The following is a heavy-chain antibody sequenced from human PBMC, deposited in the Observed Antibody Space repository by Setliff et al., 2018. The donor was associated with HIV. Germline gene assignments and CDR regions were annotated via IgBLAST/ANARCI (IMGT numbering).Heavy chain of an antibody. J-gene: IGHJ4*02. CDR2: IYYSGST. V-gene: IGHV4-59*01. CDR1: GGSISSYY. CDR3: ARGDITMVRGVIYGYFDY. Sequence: PSETLSLTCTVSGGSISSYYWSWIRQPPGKGLEWIGYIYYSGSTNYNPSLKSRVTISVDTSKNQFSLKLSSVTAADTAVYYCARGDITMVRGVIYGYFDYWGQGTLVTVS. D-gene: IGHD3-10*01.